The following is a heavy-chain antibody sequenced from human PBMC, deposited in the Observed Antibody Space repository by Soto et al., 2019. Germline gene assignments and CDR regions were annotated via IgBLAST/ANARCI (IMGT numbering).Heavy chain of an antibody. J-gene: IGHJ6*02. V-gene: IGHV3-23*01. CDR3: ARARRGAPYYYTMDL. CDR1: GFTFSSYA. CDR2: ISGSGGIT. Sequence: GGSLRLSCIASGFTFSSYAMTGVRQAPGKGLEWVSDISGSGGITYYADSVKGRFTISRDNSKNTLNLQMNSLRADDTAVYYCARARRGAPYYYTMDLWGQGTTVTAP. D-gene: IGHD3-10*01.